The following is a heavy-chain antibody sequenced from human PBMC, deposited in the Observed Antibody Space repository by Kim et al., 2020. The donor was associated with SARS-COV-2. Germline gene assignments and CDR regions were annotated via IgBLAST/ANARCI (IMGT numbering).Heavy chain of an antibody. J-gene: IGHJ4*02. V-gene: IGHV4-59*08. CDR1: DNSISTYY. D-gene: IGHD3-3*01. Sequence: SETLSLTCTVSDNSISTYYWTWIRQPPGKGLEWIGHVFYFGSPDYNPSLRGRATMSVDKSRYQLSLKLASVTAGDTAIYYCAGQSVGHYFVLWGQGTVVTVSS. CDR3: AGQSVGHYFVL. CDR2: VFYFGSP.